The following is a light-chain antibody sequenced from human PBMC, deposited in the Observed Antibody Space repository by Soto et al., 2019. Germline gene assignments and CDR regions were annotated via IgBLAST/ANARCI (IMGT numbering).Light chain of an antibody. V-gene: IGLV1-40*01. CDR2: GNS. J-gene: IGLJ3*02. CDR3: QSYDSSLSGSV. CDR1: SSYIGAGYD. Sequence: QLVLTQPPSVSGAPGQRVTISCTGTSSYIGAGYDVHWYQQLPGTAPKLLIYGNSNRPSGVPDRFSGSKSGTSVSLAITGLHAEDEDDYYCQSYDSSLSGSVFGGGTKLTVL.